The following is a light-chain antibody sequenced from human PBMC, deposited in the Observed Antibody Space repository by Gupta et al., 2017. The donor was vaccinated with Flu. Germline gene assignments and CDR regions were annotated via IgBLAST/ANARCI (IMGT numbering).Light chain of an antibody. CDR2: NVA. CDR1: QDIRNT. CDR3: LDDYNDSLT. J-gene: IGKJ4*01. V-gene: IGKV1-6*01. Sequence: AILMTQSPSSLSASVGDRVTITCRASQDIRNTLGWYQQKPGKAPKLLMYNVATLQSGVPSRGSGSGSGTEDTCTSSSLQPEDRATDYCLDDYNDSLTFGGGTKVEIK.